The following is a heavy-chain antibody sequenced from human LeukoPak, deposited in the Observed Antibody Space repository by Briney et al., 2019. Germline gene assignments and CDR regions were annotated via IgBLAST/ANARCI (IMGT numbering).Heavy chain of an antibody. CDR3: ASLGGGSTVTTYLNY. V-gene: IGHV1-69*13. CDR2: IIPIFGTA. J-gene: IGHJ4*02. Sequence: ASVKVSCKASGYTFTSYHITWVRQAPGQGLEWMGGIIPIFGTANYAQKFQGRVTITADESTSTAYMELSSLRSEDTAVYYCASLGGGSTVTTYLNYWGQGTLVTVSS. D-gene: IGHD4-17*01. CDR1: GYTFTSYH.